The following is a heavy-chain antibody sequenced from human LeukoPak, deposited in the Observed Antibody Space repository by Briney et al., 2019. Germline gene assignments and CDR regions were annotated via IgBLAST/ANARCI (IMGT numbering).Heavy chain of an antibody. Sequence: GGSPRLSCAASGFTFSNYGMSWVRQAPGKGLEWVSAISGSGGSTNYADSVKGRFTISRDNAKNSLYLQMNSLRAEDTAVYYCAREDDIVVAPGYFDYWGQGTLVTVSS. J-gene: IGHJ4*02. D-gene: IGHD2-2*01. CDR2: ISGSGGST. CDR1: GFTFSNYG. CDR3: AREDDIVVAPGYFDY. V-gene: IGHV3-23*01.